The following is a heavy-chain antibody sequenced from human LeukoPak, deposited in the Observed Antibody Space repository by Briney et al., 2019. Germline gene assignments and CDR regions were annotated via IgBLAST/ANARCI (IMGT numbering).Heavy chain of an antibody. J-gene: IGHJ4*02. CDR1: GGSISSSSHY. Sequence: KPSETLSLTCTVFGGSISSSSHYWGWIRQPPGEGLEWIGSIYFSGSTYYSPSLKSRVTISVDPSTNQFSLKLSSVTAADTAVYYCARLGTTVTTDYWGQGTLVTVSS. D-gene: IGHD4-17*01. V-gene: IGHV4-39*01. CDR3: ARLGTTVTTDY. CDR2: IYFSGST.